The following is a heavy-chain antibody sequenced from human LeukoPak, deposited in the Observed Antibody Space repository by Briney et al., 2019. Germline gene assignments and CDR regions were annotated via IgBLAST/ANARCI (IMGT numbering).Heavy chain of an antibody. Sequence: GGSLRLSCAGSGFTVSSSTMSWVRQAPGKGLEWVSNFYSDALDGITNYADSVKGRFTISRDDSQNTLYLQMNSLRVEDTATYYCAREIGGGHHYFEHWGQGTVVTVSS. V-gene: IGHV3-53*01. CDR3: AREIGGGHHYFEH. CDR2: FYSDALDGIT. CDR1: GFTVSSST. D-gene: IGHD1-26*01. J-gene: IGHJ4*02.